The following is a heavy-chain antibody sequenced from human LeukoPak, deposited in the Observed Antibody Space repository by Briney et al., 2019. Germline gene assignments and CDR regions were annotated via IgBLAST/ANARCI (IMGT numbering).Heavy chain of an antibody. CDR1: GFTFSSYA. CDR2: ISGSGGST. D-gene: IGHD1-26*01. J-gene: IGHJ4*02. Sequence: GGSLRLSCAASGFTFSSYAMSWVRQAPGKGLEWVSGISGSGGSTYYADSVKGRFTISRDNSKNRLYLQMNSLRAEDTAVYYCAKGKWESYYFDYWGQGTLVTVSS. CDR3: AKGKWESYYFDY. V-gene: IGHV3-23*01.